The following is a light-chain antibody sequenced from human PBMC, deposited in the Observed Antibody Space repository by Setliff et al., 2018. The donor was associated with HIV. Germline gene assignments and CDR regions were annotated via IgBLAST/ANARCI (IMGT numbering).Light chain of an antibody. V-gene: IGLV2-14*01. J-gene: IGLJ1*01. CDR2: DVS. CDR1: SSDVGGYNY. CDR3: SSYAGSLYV. Sequence: QSVLTQPASVSGSPGQSITISCTGTSSDVGGYNYVSWYQQHPGKAPKLMISDVSKRPSGVSSRFSGSKSGNTASLTISGLQAEDEADYYCSSYAGSLYVFGTGTKVTVL.